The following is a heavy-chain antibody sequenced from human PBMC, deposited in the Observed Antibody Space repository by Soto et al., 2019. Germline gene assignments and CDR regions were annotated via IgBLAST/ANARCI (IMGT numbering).Heavy chain of an antibody. D-gene: IGHD4-17*01. Sequence: SLRLSCAASGFTFSSYAMSWVRQAPGKGLEWVSAISGSGGSTYYADSVKGRFTISRDNSKNTLYLQMNSLRAEDTAVYYCAKDHFGVTTRTDAFDIWGQGTMVTVSS. V-gene: IGHV3-23*01. CDR2: ISGSGGST. CDR1: GFTFSSYA. J-gene: IGHJ3*02. CDR3: AKDHFGVTTRTDAFDI.